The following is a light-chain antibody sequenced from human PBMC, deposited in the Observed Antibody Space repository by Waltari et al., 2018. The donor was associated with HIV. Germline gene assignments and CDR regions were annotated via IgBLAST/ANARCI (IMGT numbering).Light chain of an antibody. V-gene: IGLV2-14*03. Sequence: QSALTQPASVSGFLGQSINISCTGISTDSRFYQYVSWYQQHPGKIPRLIIFDINHRPSVVSDHFSGSRSGNSASLTFSGLQSGDEAHYYCASNRLDYTLIFGGGTKLTVL. CDR3: ASNRLDYTLI. CDR2: DIN. J-gene: IGLJ2*01. CDR1: STDSRFYQY.